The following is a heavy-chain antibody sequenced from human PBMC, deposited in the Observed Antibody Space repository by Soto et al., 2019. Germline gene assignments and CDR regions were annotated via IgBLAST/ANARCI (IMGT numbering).Heavy chain of an antibody. CDR1: GGSSSSGDYY. V-gene: IGHV4-30-4*01. CDR3: ARYRLTTWYYGLDV. D-gene: IGHD4-4*01. J-gene: IGHJ6*02. CDR2: IYYSGST. Sequence: SESLSLTCTVSGGSSSSGDYYWSWIRQPPGKGLEWIGYIYYSGSTYYNPSLKSRVTISVDTSKNQFSLKLSSVTAADTAVYYCARYRLTTWYYGLDVSGQGTTVTVSS.